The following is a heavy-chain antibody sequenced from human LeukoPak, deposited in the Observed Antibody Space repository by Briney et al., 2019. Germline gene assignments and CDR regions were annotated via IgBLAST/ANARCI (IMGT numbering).Heavy chain of an antibody. Sequence: PSETLSLTCTVSGGSISNSSYYWGWIRQPPGKGLEWIGYVYYSGSTNYNPSLKSRLTISVDTSKNQFSMKLSSVTAADTAVYYCARDRDIGTYYYYYGMDVWGQGTTVTVSS. J-gene: IGHJ6*02. CDR1: GGSISNSSYY. D-gene: IGHD2-15*01. CDR3: ARDRDIGTYYYYYGMDV. V-gene: IGHV4-61*01. CDR2: VYYSGST.